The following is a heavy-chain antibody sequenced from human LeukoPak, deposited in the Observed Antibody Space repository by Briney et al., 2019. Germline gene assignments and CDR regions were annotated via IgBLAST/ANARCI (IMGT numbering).Heavy chain of an antibody. CDR1: GFTLSSYA. D-gene: IGHD2-2*01. Sequence: GGSLRLSCAASGFTLSSYAMSWVRQAPGKGLEWVSAISGSGGSTYYADSVKGRFTISRDNSKNTLYLQMNSLRAEDTAVYYCAKGPFVPIVVVPAANDYWGQGTLVTVSS. CDR3: AKGPFVPIVVVPAANDY. CDR2: ISGSGGST. J-gene: IGHJ4*02. V-gene: IGHV3-23*01.